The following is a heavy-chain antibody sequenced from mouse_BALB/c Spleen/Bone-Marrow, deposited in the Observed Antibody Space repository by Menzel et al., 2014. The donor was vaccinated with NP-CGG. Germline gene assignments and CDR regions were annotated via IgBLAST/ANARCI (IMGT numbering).Heavy chain of an antibody. CDR2: ISDGGTYS. Sequence: GGLMKPGGSLKLSCAASGFTFSDYYMYWVRQTPEKRLEWVATISDGGTYSYYADSVKGRFTISRDNAKSNLYLQMNSLKSEDTAMYYCARDMGDYWGQGTTLTVSS. CDR1: GFTFSDYY. CDR3: ARDMGDY. D-gene: IGHD1-1*02. V-gene: IGHV5-4*02. J-gene: IGHJ2*01.